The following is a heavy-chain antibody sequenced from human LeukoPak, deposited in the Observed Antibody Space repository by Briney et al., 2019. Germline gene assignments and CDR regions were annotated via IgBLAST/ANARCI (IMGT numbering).Heavy chain of an antibody. CDR2: INHSGST. J-gene: IGHJ3*02. CDR3: ARGSVKSDAFDI. V-gene: IGHV4-34*01. CDR1: GGSFSGYY. Sequence: SETLSLTCAVYGGSFSGYYWSWIRQPPRKGLEWIGEINHSGSTNYNPSLKSRVTISVDTSKNQFSLKLSSVTAADTAVYYCARGSVKSDAFDIWGQGTMVTVSS.